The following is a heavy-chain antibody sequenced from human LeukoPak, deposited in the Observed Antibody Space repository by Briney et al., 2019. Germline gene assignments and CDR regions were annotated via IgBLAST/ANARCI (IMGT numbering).Heavy chain of an antibody. V-gene: IGHV4-39*01. Sequence: SETLSLTCTVSGGSISSNSYYWGWIRQPPGKGLKWIGSIYYSGSAYYNPSLKSRVTISVDTSKNQFSLKLNSVTAADTAVYYCARNRYYYGSGNYGVPNWFDPWGQGTLVTVSS. CDR2: IYYSGSA. CDR3: ARNRYYYGSGNYGVPNWFDP. CDR1: GGSISSNSYY. D-gene: IGHD3-10*01. J-gene: IGHJ5*02.